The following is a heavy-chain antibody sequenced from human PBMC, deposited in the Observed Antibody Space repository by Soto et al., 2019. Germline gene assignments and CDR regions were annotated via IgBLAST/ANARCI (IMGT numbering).Heavy chain of an antibody. CDR1: GYRFTTHY. D-gene: IGHD5-18*01. V-gene: IGHV1-2*06. Sequence: QVQLVQSGAEVKKPGASVRVSCEASGYRFTTHYLHWVRQAPGQGLEWMGRMNVGTGGTTYAHKFQGRVTMTRDTSIRTAYLEVSSVKSDDTAMYYCARDGNFALRGYSFGFDFWGQGTLVTVSS. CDR3: ARDGNFALRGYSFGFDF. CDR2: MNVGTGGT. J-gene: IGHJ4*02.